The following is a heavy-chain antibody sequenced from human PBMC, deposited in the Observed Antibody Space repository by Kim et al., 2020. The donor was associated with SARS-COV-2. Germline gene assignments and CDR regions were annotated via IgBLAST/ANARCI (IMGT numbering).Heavy chain of an antibody. Sequence: KFQGRTTMTRDTSTSTVYMELSGLRSEDTAVYYCARDYGDRNWFEPWGQGTLVTVSS. D-gene: IGHD4-17*01. J-gene: IGHJ5*02. V-gene: IGHV1-46*01. CDR3: ARDYGDRNWFEP.